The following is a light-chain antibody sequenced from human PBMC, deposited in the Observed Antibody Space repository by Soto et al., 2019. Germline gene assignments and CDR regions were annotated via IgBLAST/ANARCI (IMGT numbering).Light chain of an antibody. Sequence: QSALTQPASVSGSPGQSITISCTGTNSDIGGYNYVSWYQQYPGKAPKLMIFGVSDRPSGVSNRFSGSKSGTTASLTISGLQAEDEADYYCTSWTTSTTMIFGGGTKVTVL. V-gene: IGLV2-14*01. CDR1: NSDIGGYNY. CDR2: GVS. CDR3: TSWTTSTTMI. J-gene: IGLJ2*01.